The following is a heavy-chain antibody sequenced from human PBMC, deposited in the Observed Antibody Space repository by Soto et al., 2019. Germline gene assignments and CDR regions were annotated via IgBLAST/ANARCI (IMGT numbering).Heavy chain of an antibody. CDR3: ARDFKRWYPDY. D-gene: IGHD2-15*01. CDR2: IWYDGSNK. Sequence: GGSLRLSCAASGFTFSSYGMHWVRQAPGKGLEWVAVIWYDGSNKYYADSVKGRFTISRDNSKNTLYLQMNSLRAEDTAVYYCARDFKRWYPDYWGQGTLVTVSS. J-gene: IGHJ4*02. CDR1: GFTFSSYG. V-gene: IGHV3-33*01.